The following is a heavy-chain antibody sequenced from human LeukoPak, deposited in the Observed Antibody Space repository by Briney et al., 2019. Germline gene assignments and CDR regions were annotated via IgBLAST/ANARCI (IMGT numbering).Heavy chain of an antibody. Sequence: GGSLRLSCAASGFSFSIYAMHWVRQAPGKGLEWVAVITYDGSIKYYADSVKGRFTISRDNAKNSLYLQMNSLRAEDTAVYYCASGTIFGVVTAAWYFDLWGRGTLVTVSS. CDR2: ITYDGSIK. V-gene: IGHV3-30*04. D-gene: IGHD3-3*01. CDR3: ASGTIFGVVTAAWYFDL. J-gene: IGHJ2*01. CDR1: GFSFSIYA.